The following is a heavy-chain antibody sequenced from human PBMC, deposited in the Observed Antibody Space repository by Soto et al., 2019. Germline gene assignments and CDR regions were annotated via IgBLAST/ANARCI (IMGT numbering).Heavy chain of an antibody. V-gene: IGHV3-30*03. CDR2: ISYDGSNK. CDR3: ARSKGAWVSDY. J-gene: IGHJ4*02. D-gene: IGHD6-13*01. Sequence: QVQLVESGGGVVQPGRSLRLSCAASGFTFSSYGMHWVRQAPGKGLEWVAVISYDGSNKYYADSVKGRFTISRDNSKNTLYLQMNSLRAEDTAVYYCARSKGAWVSDYWGQGTLVTVCS. CDR1: GFTFSSYG.